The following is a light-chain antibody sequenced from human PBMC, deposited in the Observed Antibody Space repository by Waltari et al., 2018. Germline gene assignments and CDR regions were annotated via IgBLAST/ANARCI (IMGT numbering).Light chain of an antibody. J-gene: IGKJ4*01. CDR3: QQYGRSPLT. Sequence: EIVLTQSPGTLSLSPAERATLSCRASQSVSGSYLAWYQRKPGQAPRLLIYGASSGATGIPDRLSGSGSGTDFTLTISRLEPEDFAVYYCQQYGRSPLTFGGGTKVQIK. CDR2: GAS. CDR1: QSVSGSY. V-gene: IGKV3-20*01.